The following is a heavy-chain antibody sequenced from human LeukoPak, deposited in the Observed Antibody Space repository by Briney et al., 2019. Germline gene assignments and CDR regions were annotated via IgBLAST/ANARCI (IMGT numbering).Heavy chain of an antibody. CDR1: GGSISSYY. V-gene: IGHV4-59*01. Sequence: SETLSLTCTVSGGSISSYYWSWIRQPPGKGLEWIGYIYYSGSTNYNPSLKSRVTISVDTSKNQFSLKLSSVTAADTAVYYCARGGAATDYWGQGTLVTVSS. CDR3: ARGGAATDY. D-gene: IGHD6-13*01. J-gene: IGHJ4*02. CDR2: IYYSGST.